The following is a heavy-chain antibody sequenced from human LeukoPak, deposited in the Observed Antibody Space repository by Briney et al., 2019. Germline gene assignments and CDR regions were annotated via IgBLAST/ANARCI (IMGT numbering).Heavy chain of an antibody. CDR2: ISGSGGST. V-gene: IGHV3-23*01. CDR3: AKCILTGYYKGYMDV. CDR1: GFTFSSHG. D-gene: IGHD3-9*01. J-gene: IGHJ6*03. Sequence: GGSLRLSCAASGFTFSSHGMSWVRQAPGKGLEWVSAISGSGGSTYYADSVKGRFTISRDNSKNTLYLQMYSLRAEDTAAYYCAKCILTGYYKGYMDVWGKGTTVTISS.